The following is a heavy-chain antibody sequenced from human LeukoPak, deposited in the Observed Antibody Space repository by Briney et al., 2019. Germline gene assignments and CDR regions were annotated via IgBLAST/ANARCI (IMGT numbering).Heavy chain of an antibody. Sequence: SETLSLTCTVSGGSISSGPYYWAWIRQPPGKGLEWIGSIYYTGSTYKNPSLKSRVTISIDTSKNQFSLKLNSVTAADTTVFYCAREPITSGGNDAFDIWGQGTMVTVSS. CDR1: GGSISSGPYY. J-gene: IGHJ3*02. D-gene: IGHD3-16*01. CDR2: IYYTGST. V-gene: IGHV4-39*02. CDR3: AREPITSGGNDAFDI.